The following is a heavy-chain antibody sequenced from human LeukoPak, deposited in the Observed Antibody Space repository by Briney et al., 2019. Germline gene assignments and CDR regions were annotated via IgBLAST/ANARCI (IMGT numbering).Heavy chain of an antibody. CDR2: IYYSGST. Sequence: PSETLSLTCTVSGGSISSSSYYWGWIRQPPGKGLEWIGSIYYSGSTYYNPSLKSRVTISVDTSKNQFSLKLSSVTAADTAVYYCARELGYCSGGSCYGWNAFDIWGQGTMVTVSS. D-gene: IGHD2-15*01. J-gene: IGHJ3*02. V-gene: IGHV4-39*02. CDR3: ARELGYCSGGSCYGWNAFDI. CDR1: GGSISSSSYY.